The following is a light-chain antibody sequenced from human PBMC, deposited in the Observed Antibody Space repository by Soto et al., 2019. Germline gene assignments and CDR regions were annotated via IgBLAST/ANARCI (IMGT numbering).Light chain of an antibody. CDR2: EVS. J-gene: IGLJ2*01. V-gene: IGLV2-8*01. CDR3: SSYAGSNIYVV. Sequence: QSALPQPPSASGSPGQSVTISCTGTSSDVGGYNYVSWYQQHPGKAPKLMIYEVSKRPSGVPDRFSGSKSGNTASLTVSGLQAEDEADYYCSSYAGSNIYVVFGGGTKLTVL. CDR1: SSDVGGYNY.